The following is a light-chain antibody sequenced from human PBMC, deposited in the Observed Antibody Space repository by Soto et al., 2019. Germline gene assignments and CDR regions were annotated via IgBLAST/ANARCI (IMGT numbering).Light chain of an antibody. V-gene: IGKV3-20*01. CDR2: GAS. CDR3: QQYGSSWT. Sequence: EIVLTQSPGTLSLSPGERATLSCRASQSVSSSYLAWYQQKPGQAPRLLIYGASSRATSIPDRFSGSGSGKDFTLTISRLEPEDFAVYYCQQYGSSWTFGQGTKVDIK. J-gene: IGKJ1*01. CDR1: QSVSSSY.